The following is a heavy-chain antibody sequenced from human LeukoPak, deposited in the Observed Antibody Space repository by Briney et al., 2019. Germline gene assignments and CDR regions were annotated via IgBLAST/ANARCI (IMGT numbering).Heavy chain of an antibody. CDR1: GFTFRDYG. J-gene: IGHJ4*02. D-gene: IGHD3-10*01. CDR3: AKSPRGASGTNFDY. CDR2: LSGSGDST. V-gene: IGHV3-23*01. Sequence: GGSLRLSCAGSGFTFRDYGMSWVCQAPGKGLEWVSALSGSGDSTYYADSVKGRFTISRDNSRNTLYLQMNSLRAEDTAVYYCAKSPRGASGTNFDYWGQGTLVTVSS.